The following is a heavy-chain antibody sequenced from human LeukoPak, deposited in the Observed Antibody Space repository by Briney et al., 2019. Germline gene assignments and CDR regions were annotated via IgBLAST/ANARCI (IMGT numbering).Heavy chain of an antibody. CDR1: GGSISSYY. CDR3: ARDRYYYDSGRPKFDP. D-gene: IGHD3-10*01. CDR2: IYTSGST. Sequence: SETLSLTCTVSGGSISSYYWSWIRQPAGKGLEWIGRIYTSGSTKYNPSVKSRVTMSVDTSKNQFSLKLSSVTAADTAVYYCARDRYYYDSGRPKFDPWGQGTLVTVSS. J-gene: IGHJ5*02. V-gene: IGHV4-4*07.